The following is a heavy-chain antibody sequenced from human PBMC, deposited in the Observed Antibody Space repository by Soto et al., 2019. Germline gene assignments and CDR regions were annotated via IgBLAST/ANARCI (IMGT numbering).Heavy chain of an antibody. D-gene: IGHD3-3*01. J-gene: IGHJ4*01. Sequence: GWSLRLSCEASGFTFTTYGMHWVRHAASSGREWLALISYDASKQYYADSVQGRFSISTDNSEISVVLCLNSLRREHTALYYCARGGRNKPVFGPEDFQYWGYGTLVTVSS. V-gene: IGHV3-30*03. CDR3: ARGGRNKPVFGPEDFQY. CDR2: ISYDASKQ. CDR1: GFTFTTYG.